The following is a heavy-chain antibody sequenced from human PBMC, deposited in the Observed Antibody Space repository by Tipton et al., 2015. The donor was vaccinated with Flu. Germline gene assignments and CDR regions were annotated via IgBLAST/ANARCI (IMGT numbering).Heavy chain of an antibody. J-gene: IGHJ3*02. D-gene: IGHD6-13*01. CDR2: IYHSGHA. V-gene: IGHV4-39*07. Sequence: TLSLTCTVSGGSISNTMYYWGWIRQSPGRGLDWIGSIYHSGHAYCNPSLGSRVAISVDTSKNRFSLTLTSVTAADTAVYYCARALPVFMAAAGNGAFDIWGQSTLVSVSS. CDR3: ARALPVFMAAAGNGAFDI. CDR1: GGSISNTMYY.